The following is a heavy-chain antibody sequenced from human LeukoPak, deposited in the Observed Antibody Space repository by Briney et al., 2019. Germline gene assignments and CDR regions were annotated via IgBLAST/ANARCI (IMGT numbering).Heavy chain of an antibody. CDR3: ARGLLWFGEVYSLGSFDY. Sequence: PGGSLRLSCTASGFTFGDYAMSWVRQAPGKGLEWVSVIYSGGSTYYADSVKGRFTISRDNSKNTPYLQMNSLRAEDTAVYYCARGLLWFGEVYSLGSFDYWGQGTLVTVSS. CDR1: GFTFGDYA. V-gene: IGHV3-53*01. CDR2: IYSGGST. J-gene: IGHJ4*02. D-gene: IGHD3-10*01.